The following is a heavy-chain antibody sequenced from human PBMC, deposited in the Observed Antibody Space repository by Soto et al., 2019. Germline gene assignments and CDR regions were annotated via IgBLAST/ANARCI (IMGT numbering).Heavy chain of an antibody. CDR3: ARIVAAADTLYYYYYGMDV. D-gene: IGHD6-13*01. J-gene: IGHJ6*02. V-gene: IGHV4-34*01. Sequence: QVQLQQWGAGLLKPSETLSLTCAVYGGSFSGYYWPWIRQTPGRGLGWIGEINNSGSTNYNSSLKSRVTISVDTSKNQFSLRLSSVTAADTAVYFCARIVAAADTLYYYYYGMDVWGRGTPVTVSS. CDR2: INNSGST. CDR1: GGSFSGYY.